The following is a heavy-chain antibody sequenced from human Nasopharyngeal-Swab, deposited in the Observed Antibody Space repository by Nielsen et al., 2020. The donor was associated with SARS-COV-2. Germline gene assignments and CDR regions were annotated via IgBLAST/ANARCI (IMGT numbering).Heavy chain of an antibody. Sequence: GESLKISCAASGFTFSSSAMSWVRQAPGKGLEWVSAVSGSGDSTYYADSVKGRFTISRDNSKNTLFLQINTLRVEDTAVYYCAKTTLRSSWPPFPDYWGQGNVVTVSS. D-gene: IGHD6-13*01. V-gene: IGHV3-23*01. CDR1: GFTFSSSA. CDR2: VSGSGDST. J-gene: IGHJ4*02. CDR3: AKTTLRSSWPPFPDY.